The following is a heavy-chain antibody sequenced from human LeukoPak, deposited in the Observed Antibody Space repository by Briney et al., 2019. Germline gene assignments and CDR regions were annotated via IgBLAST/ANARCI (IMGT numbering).Heavy chain of an antibody. CDR1: GFAFSNFA. Sequence: GGSLRLSCAASGFAFSNFAMSWVRQAPGKGLEWVSAMSGSGYYTYYVESVKGRFTISRDNSKNTLYLHMNSLRADDTAVYYCAKMGGQRLYEYCMDVWGRGTTVTVSS. V-gene: IGHV3-23*01. CDR3: AKMGGQRLYEYCMDV. CDR2: MSGSGYYT. D-gene: IGHD3-16*01. J-gene: IGHJ6*03.